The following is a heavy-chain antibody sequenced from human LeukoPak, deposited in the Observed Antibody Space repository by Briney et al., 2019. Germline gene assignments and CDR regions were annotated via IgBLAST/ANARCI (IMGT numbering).Heavy chain of an antibody. CDR3: ARESGIAAALDL. CDR1: GFTFDDYA. CDR2: ISWNSGSI. D-gene: IGHD6-13*01. V-gene: IGHV3-9*01. Sequence: GGSLRLSCAASGFTFDDYAMHWVRQAPGKGLEWVSGISWNSGSIGYADSVKGRFTISRDNAKNTLYLQMNSLRAEDTAVYYCARESGIAAALDLWGQGTLVTVSS. J-gene: IGHJ5*02.